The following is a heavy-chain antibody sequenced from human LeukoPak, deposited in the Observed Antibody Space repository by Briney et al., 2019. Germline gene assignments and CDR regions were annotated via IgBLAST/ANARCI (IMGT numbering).Heavy chain of an antibody. CDR2: ISAYNGNT. V-gene: IGHV1-18*01. CDR3: ARDRAPDYYDSSGYYPLDY. D-gene: IGHD3-22*01. CDR1: GFTFTSYG. J-gene: IGHJ4*02. Sequence: ASVKVSCKASGFTFTSYGISWVRQAPGQGLERMGWISAYNGNTNYAQKLQGRVTMTTDTSTSTAYMELRSLRSDDTAVYYCARDRAPDYYDSSGYYPLDYWGQGTLVTVSS.